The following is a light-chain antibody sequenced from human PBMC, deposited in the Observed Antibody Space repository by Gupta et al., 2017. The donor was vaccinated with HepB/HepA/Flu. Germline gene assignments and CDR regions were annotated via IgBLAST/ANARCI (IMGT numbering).Light chain of an antibody. CDR3: QQRSNWPCT. CDR1: QSVSSY. V-gene: IGKV3-11*01. J-gene: IGKJ5*01. CDR2: DAS. Sequence: IVLTPSPATLSLSPGERATLSCRASQSVSSYLAWYQQKPGQAPRLLIYDASNRATGIPARFSGSGSGTDFTLTISSLEPEDFAVYYCQQRSNWPCTFGQGTRLEIK.